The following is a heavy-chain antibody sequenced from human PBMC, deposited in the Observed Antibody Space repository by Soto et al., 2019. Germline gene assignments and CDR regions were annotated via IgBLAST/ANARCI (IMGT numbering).Heavy chain of an antibody. CDR3: ARNRGYCTNGVCHHYYYYYMDV. V-gene: IGHV4-59*08. Sequence: SETLSLTCTVSGGSVSSYYWSWIRQPPGKGLEWIGYIYYSGSTNYNPSLKSRVTISVDTSKNQFSLKLSSVTAADTAVYYCARNRGYCTNGVCHHYYYYYMDVWGKGTTVTVSS. CDR1: GGSVSSYY. J-gene: IGHJ6*03. D-gene: IGHD2-8*01. CDR2: IYYSGST.